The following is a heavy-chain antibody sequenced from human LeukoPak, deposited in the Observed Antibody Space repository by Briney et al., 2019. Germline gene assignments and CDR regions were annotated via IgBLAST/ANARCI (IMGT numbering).Heavy chain of an antibody. CDR1: GFTFSSYS. CDR2: ISGSGGST. CDR3: AKTSRPYYDFWSGYSLDY. D-gene: IGHD3-3*01. V-gene: IGHV3-23*01. Sequence: GGSLRLSCAASGFTFSSYSMNWVRQAPGKGLEWVSAISGSGGSTYYADSVKGRFTISRDNSKNTLYLQMNSLRAEDTAVYYCAKTSRPYYDFWSGYSLDYWGQGTLVTVSS. J-gene: IGHJ4*02.